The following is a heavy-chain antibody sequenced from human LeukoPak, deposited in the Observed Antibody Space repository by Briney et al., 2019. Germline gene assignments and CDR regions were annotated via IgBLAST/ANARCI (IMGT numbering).Heavy chain of an antibody. D-gene: IGHD1-7*01. CDR3: ARGTRPSDY. Sequence: PSETLSLTCTVSGGSISSSSYYWGWIRQPPGKGLEWIGYIYYSGSTNYNPSLKSRVAISVDTSKNQFSLKLSSVTAADTAVYYCARGTRPSDYWGQGTLVTVSS. V-gene: IGHV4-61*05. J-gene: IGHJ4*02. CDR2: IYYSGST. CDR1: GGSISSSSYY.